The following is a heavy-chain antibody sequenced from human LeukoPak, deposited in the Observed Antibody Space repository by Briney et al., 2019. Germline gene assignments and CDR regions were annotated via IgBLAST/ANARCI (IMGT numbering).Heavy chain of an antibody. CDR3: ARDHGYSSGGLDY. Sequence: GGSLRLSCAASGFTFSSYSMNWVRQAPGKGLEWVSSISSSSSYIYYADSVKGRFTISRDNAKNSLYLQMNSLRAEDTAVYYCARDHGYSSGGLDYWGQGTLVTVSS. CDR1: GFTFSSYS. V-gene: IGHV3-21*01. CDR2: ISSSSSYI. J-gene: IGHJ4*02. D-gene: IGHD6-19*01.